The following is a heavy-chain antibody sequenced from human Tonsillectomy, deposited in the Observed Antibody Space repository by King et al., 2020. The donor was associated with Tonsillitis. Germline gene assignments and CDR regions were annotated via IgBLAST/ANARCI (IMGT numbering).Heavy chain of an antibody. D-gene: IGHD3-22*01. CDR3: AKGNYDGSGPDAFDI. CDR1: GFTFSSYA. Sequence: VQLVESGGGLVQPGGSLRLSCAASGFTFSSYAMSWVRQAPGKGLDWGSAISGSGGTTYYADYVKGRFTIARDNSKNPLSLQMNSLRAEDTAVYYCAKGNYDGSGPDAFDIWGQGTMVTVSS. V-gene: IGHV3-23*04. J-gene: IGHJ3*02. CDR2: ISGSGGTT.